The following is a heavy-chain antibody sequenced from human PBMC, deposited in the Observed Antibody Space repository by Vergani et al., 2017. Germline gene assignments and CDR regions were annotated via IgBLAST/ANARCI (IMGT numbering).Heavy chain of an antibody. CDR1: GGSISSSDYY. V-gene: IGHV4-39*01. CDR3: VRGAVAEFDY. J-gene: IGHJ4*02. Sequence: QLQLQESGLGLVKPSETLSLICTVSGGSISSSDYYWGWIRQPPGKGLEWIGSFYSSGSTFYNPSLNSRVTISIDTSRNQFSLNLNSMTAADTAVYYCVRGAVAEFDYWGQGTLVTVSS. D-gene: IGHD6-19*01. CDR2: FYSSGST.